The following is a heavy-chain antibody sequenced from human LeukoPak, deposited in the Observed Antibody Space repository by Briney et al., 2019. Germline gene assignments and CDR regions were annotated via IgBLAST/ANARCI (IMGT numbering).Heavy chain of an antibody. Sequence: GGSLRLSCAASGFTFSRYWMSWVRQAPGKGLEWVANIKHDGSEKYYMDSVKGRFTISRDNAKDSLYLQMSSLRVQDTAVYYCARANSLGYWGQGTLVTVSS. CDR1: GFTFSRYW. J-gene: IGHJ4*02. CDR3: ARANSLGY. V-gene: IGHV3-7*01. D-gene: IGHD2/OR15-2a*01. CDR2: IKHDGSEK.